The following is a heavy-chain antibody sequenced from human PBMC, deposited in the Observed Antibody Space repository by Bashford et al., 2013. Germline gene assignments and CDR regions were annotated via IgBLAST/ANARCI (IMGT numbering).Heavy chain of an antibody. D-gene: IGHD1-26*01. V-gene: IGHV1-2*02. CDR3: ARAYHESLHWELLTPFGY. J-gene: IGHJ4*02. CDR2: INPHNGGT. Sequence: WVRQAPGQGPEWMGWINPHNGGTNYAQKFQGRVTLTSATSISTAYIEVNRLRFDDTAVYYCARAYHESLHWELLTPFGYWGQGALVTVSS.